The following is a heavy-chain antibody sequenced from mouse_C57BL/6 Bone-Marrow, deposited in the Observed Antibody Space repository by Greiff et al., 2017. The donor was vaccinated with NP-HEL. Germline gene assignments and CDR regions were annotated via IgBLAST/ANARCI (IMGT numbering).Heavy chain of an antibody. CDR1: GFNIKDDY. V-gene: IGHV14-4*01. Sequence: VQLQQSGAELVRPGASVKLSCTASGFNIKDDYMHWVKQRPEQGLEWIGWIDPENGDTEYASKFQGKATITADTSSNTAYLQLSSLTSEDTAVYYCTTYFYYFDYWGQGTTLTVSS. CDR2: IDPENGDT. CDR3: TTYFYYFDY. J-gene: IGHJ2*01.